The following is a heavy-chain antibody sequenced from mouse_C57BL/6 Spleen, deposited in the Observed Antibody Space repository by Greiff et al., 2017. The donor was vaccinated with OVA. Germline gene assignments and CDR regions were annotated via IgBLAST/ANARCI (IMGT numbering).Heavy chain of an antibody. J-gene: IGHJ2*01. CDR1: GYTFTSYW. CDR3: ARGPLTAQAPYDY. V-gene: IGHV1-50*01. CDR2: IDPSDSYN. D-gene: IGHD3-2*02. Sequence: QVQLQQPGAELVKPGASVKLSCKASGYTFTSYWMQWVKQRPGQGLEWIGEIDPSDSYNNYNQKFKGKATLTVDTSSSTAYMQLSSLTSEDSAVYYCARGPLTAQAPYDYWGQGTTLTVSS.